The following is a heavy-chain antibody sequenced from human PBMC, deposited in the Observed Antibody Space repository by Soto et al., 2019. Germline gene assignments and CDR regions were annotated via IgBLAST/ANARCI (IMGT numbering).Heavy chain of an antibody. CDR3: ARQESGSGRAEDY. V-gene: IGHV5-51*01. D-gene: IGHD6-19*01. CDR1: GYNFTNYW. Sequence: GQSHKIRYKGSGYNFTNYWIAWVRQMAGEGLEWMGIIFPGDSDTKYSPSFQGQVTISVDKPINTAYLQWNSLKASDTAIYYSARQESGSGRAEDYWGQGTLGTVSS. J-gene: IGHJ4*02. CDR2: IFPGDSDT.